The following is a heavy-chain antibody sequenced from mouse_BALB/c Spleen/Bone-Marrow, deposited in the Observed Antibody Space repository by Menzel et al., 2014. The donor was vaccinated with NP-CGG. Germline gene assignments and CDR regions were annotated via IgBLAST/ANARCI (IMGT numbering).Heavy chain of an antibody. CDR3: ARKYGDY. Sequence: VQLLQSGAELVRPGSSVKISCMASGYPFXSYWTRRVQQRPGQGLEWLGQIYPGDGETNYYGKFKGNATLTADKASSTEYMHLISITSEDCAVYFCARKYGDYWGQGTTLTVSA. V-gene: IGHV1-80*01. J-gene: IGHJ2*01. CDR2: IYPGDGET. CDR1: GYPFXSYW. D-gene: IGHD2-10*02.